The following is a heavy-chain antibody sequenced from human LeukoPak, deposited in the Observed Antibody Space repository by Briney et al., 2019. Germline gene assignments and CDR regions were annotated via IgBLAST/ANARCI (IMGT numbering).Heavy chain of an antibody. V-gene: IGHV1-69*04. CDR1: GGTFSSYA. CDR3: QKTAYDILTGYYRFFGFDY. D-gene: IGHD3-9*01. Sequence: GASVKVSCKASGGTFSSYAISWVRQAPGQGLESMGRIIPLLGIANYAQKFQGRVTITADKSTSTAYMELSSLRSEDTVFFFKQKTAYDILTGYYRFFGFDYWGQGTLVTVSS. J-gene: IGHJ4*02. CDR2: IIPLLGIA.